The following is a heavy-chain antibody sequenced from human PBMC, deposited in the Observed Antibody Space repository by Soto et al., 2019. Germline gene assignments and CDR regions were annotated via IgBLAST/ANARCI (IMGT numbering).Heavy chain of an antibody. J-gene: IGHJ4*02. CDR1: GFTFSSYA. D-gene: IGHD6-19*01. Sequence: EVQLLESGGGLVQPGGSLRLSCAASGFTFSSYAMSWVRQAPGKGLEWVSAISGSGGSTYYADSVKGRFTISRDNSKNTRYLRMNSLRAEDTAVYYCAKAQGIAVRGDFDYWGQGTLVTVSS. V-gene: IGHV3-23*01. CDR2: ISGSGGST. CDR3: AKAQGIAVRGDFDY.